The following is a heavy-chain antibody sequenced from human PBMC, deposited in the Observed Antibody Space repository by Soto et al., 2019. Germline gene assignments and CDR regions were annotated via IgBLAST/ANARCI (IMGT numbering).Heavy chain of an antibody. CDR2: ISSVGGST. V-gene: IGHV3-23*01. Sequence: EVHLLESGGGLVLPGVSLRLSCAGSGFTFSSYAMSWVRQAPGKGLEWVSAISSVGGSTYYADSVNGRFIISRDNSANTLYLRVNSLRAEDTAIYYCTKDREFTYYDLWSGYYAFDSWGQGTLVTVSS. D-gene: IGHD3-3*01. CDR3: TKDREFTYYDLWSGYYAFDS. J-gene: IGHJ4*02. CDR1: GFTFSSYA.